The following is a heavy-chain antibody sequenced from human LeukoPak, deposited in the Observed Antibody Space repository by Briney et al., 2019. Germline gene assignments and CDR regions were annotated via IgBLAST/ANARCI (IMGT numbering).Heavy chain of an antibody. Sequence: EPSGTLSLTCAVSGGSMRSSNFYWGWIRQPPGKGLEWIGNINYSGSTYYNPSVKSRVTLSVDVSKNRFSLNLTSVTAADTALYFCARTHFDSLGWFDPWGQGIQVIVSS. J-gene: IGHJ5*02. CDR2: INYSGST. D-gene: IGHD3-9*01. V-gene: IGHV4-39*07. CDR1: GGSMRSSNFY. CDR3: ARTHFDSLGWFDP.